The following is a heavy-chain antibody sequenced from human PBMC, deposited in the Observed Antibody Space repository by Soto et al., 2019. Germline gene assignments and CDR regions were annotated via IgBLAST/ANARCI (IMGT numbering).Heavy chain of an antibody. J-gene: IGHJ4*02. CDR3: ASPYYYDSSGYLGGAL. D-gene: IGHD3-22*01. Sequence: TGGSLRLSCVVSGITFSTFSMNWVRQAPGKGLEWVASISSNTNYIYYADSAKGRFTISRDNAKNSLFLQMNSLRAEDTAVYYCASPYYYDSSGYLGGALWGRGTLVTVSS. V-gene: IGHV3-21*01. CDR2: ISSNTNYI. CDR1: GITFSTFS.